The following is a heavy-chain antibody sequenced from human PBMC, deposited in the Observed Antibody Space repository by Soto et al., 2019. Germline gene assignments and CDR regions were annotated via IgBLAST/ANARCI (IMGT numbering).Heavy chain of an antibody. J-gene: IGHJ6*02. V-gene: IGHV5-51*01. CDR2: IYPGDSDT. Sequence: GESLKISCKGSGYSFTTYWIAWVRQVPGKGLEWMGIIYPGDSDTRYSPSFQGQVTISADKSISTAYLQWSSLKASDTAMYYCARGHSSSSRVYYYGMDVWGQGTTVTVSS. CDR3: ARGHSSSSRVYYYGMDV. CDR1: GYSFTTYW. D-gene: IGHD6-6*01.